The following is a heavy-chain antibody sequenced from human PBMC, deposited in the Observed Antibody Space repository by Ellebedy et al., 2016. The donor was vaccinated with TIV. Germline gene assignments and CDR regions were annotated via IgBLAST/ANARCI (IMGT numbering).Heavy chain of an antibody. V-gene: IGHV3-74*01. CDR1: GFTFRTYW. Sequence: GESLKISCAASGFTFRTYWMHWVRQAPGKGLVWVSHINNYGSTTDYADSVRGLFTISRDNAKNSLYLQMNSLRAEDTAVYYCARDQGYCSGGNCFERYFDYWGQGTLVTVSS. D-gene: IGHD2-15*01. CDR3: ARDQGYCSGGNCFERYFDY. CDR2: INNYGSTT. J-gene: IGHJ4*02.